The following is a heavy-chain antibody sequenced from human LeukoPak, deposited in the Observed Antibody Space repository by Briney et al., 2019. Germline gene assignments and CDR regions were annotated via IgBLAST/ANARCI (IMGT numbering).Heavy chain of an antibody. CDR1: GFTFSSYG. V-gene: IGHV3-30*18. CDR2: ISYDGSNK. CDR3: AKGDPSPDN. Sequence: GGSLRLSCAASGFTFSSYGMHWVRQAPGKGLEWVAVISYDGSNKYYADSVKGRFTISRDNSKNTLYLQMNSLRAEDTAVYYCAKGDPSPDNWGQGTLVTVSS. J-gene: IGHJ4*02.